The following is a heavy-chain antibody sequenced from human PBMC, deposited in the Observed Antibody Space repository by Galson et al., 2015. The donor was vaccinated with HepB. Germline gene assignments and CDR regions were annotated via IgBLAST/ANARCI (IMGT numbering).Heavy chain of an antibody. CDR2: IYYSGST. CDR3: ARTFRDGYNYVLDY. J-gene: IGHJ4*02. CDR1: GGSISSYY. D-gene: IGHD5-24*01. V-gene: IGHV4-59*01. Sequence: ETLSLTCTVSGGSISSYYWSWIRQPPGKGLEWIGYIYYSGSTNYNPSLKSRVTISVDTSKNQFSLKLSSVTAADTAVYYCARTFRDGYNYVLDYWGQGTLVTVSS.